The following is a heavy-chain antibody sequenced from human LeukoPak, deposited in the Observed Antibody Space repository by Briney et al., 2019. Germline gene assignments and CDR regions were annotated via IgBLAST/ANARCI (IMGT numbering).Heavy chain of an antibody. V-gene: IGHV1-2*04. Sequence: GASVKVSCKASGYTFTGYYMHWVRQAPGQGLEWMGWINPNSGGTNYAQKFQGWVTMTRDTSISTAYMELSRLRSDDTAVYYCARGSDSSGYYPYYYYGMDVWGQGTTVTVSS. CDR3: ARGSDSSGYYPYYYYGMDV. CDR2: INPNSGGT. D-gene: IGHD3-22*01. CDR1: GYTFTGYY. J-gene: IGHJ6*02.